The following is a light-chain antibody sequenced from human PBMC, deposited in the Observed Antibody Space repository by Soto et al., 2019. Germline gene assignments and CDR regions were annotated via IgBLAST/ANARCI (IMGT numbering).Light chain of an antibody. CDR3: QQYNSYWT. Sequence: DIQMTQSPSTLSASVGDRVTITCRASQSISSWLAWYQQKSWKAPKRLIYKATSLESGVPSSFSGSGSGTAFTLSISSLEADDFANYYCQQYNSYWTFGQGTKVEIK. CDR1: QSISSW. V-gene: IGKV1-5*03. CDR2: KAT. J-gene: IGKJ1*01.